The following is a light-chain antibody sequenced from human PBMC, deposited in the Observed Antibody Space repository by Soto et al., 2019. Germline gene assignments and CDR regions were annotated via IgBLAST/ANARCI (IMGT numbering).Light chain of an antibody. J-gene: IGLJ2*01. CDR3: SSYTSSSTLV. CDR2: EVS. CDR1: SSDVGGYNY. V-gene: IGLV2-14*01. Sequence: QSALTQPASVSGSPGQSITISCTGTSSDVGGYNYVSWYQQHPGKAPKLMIYEVSNRPSGVSNRFSGSKSGNTASLTISGIQAEDEADYYCSSYTSSSTLVFGGETKVTVL.